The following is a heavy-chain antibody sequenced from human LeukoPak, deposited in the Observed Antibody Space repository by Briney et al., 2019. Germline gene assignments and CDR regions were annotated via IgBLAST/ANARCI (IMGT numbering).Heavy chain of an antibody. J-gene: IGHJ6*03. D-gene: IGHD3-3*01. CDR2: ISAYNGDT. V-gene: IGHV1-18*01. CDR3: ARGHGYYYYMDV. Sequence: ASVKVSCKASGYTFTSYGISWVRQAPGQGLEWMGWISAYNGDTKYAQKFQGRVTVTTEISTDTAYMELSSLRSDDTGVYYCARGHGYYYYMDVWGQGTTVTVSS. CDR1: GYTFTSYG.